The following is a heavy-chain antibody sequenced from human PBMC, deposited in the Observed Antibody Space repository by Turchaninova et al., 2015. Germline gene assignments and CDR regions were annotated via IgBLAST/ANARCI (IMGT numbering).Heavy chain of an antibody. Sequence: VKVSCKASGSTFTKHAFSWVRQAPGQGLVWMGGVIPIVDSRDYSQEFQGRLTISADTSTNTVYMELRSLRSDDTAVYYCGRDDPDLNYYYYMVDWGEGTTVIVSS. CDR3: GRDDPDLNYYYYMVD. CDR2: VIPIVDSR. CDR1: GSTFTKHA. V-gene: IGHV1-69*06. D-gene: IGHD1-1*01. J-gene: IGHJ6*03.